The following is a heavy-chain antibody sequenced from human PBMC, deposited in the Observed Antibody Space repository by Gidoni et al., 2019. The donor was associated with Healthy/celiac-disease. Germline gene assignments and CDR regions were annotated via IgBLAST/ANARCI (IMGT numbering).Heavy chain of an antibody. CDR2: ISSYNGNT. V-gene: IGHV1-18*04. D-gene: IGHD6-19*01. CDR1: GYTFTSSG. CDR3: ARGISVACPRGVAFDI. Sequence: QVQLVQSGAEVKKPGASVKVSCKASGYTFTSSGISWVRQAPGQGLEWMGWISSYNGNTNYAQKLQGRVTMTTFTSVGTAYMELRSLRSDDTAVYYCARGISVACPRGVAFDIWGQGTMVPVSS. J-gene: IGHJ3*02.